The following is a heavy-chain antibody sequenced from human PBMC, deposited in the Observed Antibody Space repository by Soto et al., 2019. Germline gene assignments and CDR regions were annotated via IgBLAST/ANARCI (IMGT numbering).Heavy chain of an antibody. V-gene: IGHV1-18*01. J-gene: IGHJ3*02. CDR1: GYTFTSYG. D-gene: IGHD1-26*01. CDR2: ISAYNGHT. Sequence: QVQLVQSGAEVKKPGASVKVSCQASGYTFTSYGISWVRHAPGQGLEWMGWISAYNGHTNYAQKLQGRITMTTDTSTSTAYMELRSLISDDTSVYYCARDRTMGSTAFYIWGQGTMVTVSS. CDR3: ARDRTMGSTAFYI.